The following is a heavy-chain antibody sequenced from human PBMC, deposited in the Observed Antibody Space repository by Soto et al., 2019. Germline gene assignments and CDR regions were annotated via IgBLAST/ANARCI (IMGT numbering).Heavy chain of an antibody. CDR1: GFTFSSYA. Sequence: SGGSLRLSCAATGFTFSSYAMSWVRQAPGKGLEWVSAISGSGGSTYYADSVKGRFTISRDNSKNTLYLQMNSLRAEDTAVYYCAKPVRGGAYYYGMDVWGQGTTVTVSS. CDR2: ISGSGGST. D-gene: IGHD3-10*01. CDR3: AKPVRGGAYYYGMDV. J-gene: IGHJ6*02. V-gene: IGHV3-23*01.